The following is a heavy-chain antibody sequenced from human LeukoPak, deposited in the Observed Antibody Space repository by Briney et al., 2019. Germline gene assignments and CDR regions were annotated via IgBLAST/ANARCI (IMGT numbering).Heavy chain of an antibody. CDR1: GFIFDDYA. V-gene: IGHV3-9*01. CDR3: ARGLGGDQGYFDL. D-gene: IGHD3-10*01. Sequence: QPGRSLRLSCAASGFIFDDYAMHWVRQAPGKGLEWVSGISWNSGSLAYADSVKDRFTISRDNAKNSLYLQMNSLRTEDTALYYCARGLGGDQGYFDLWGRGTLATASS. J-gene: IGHJ2*01. CDR2: ISWNSGSL.